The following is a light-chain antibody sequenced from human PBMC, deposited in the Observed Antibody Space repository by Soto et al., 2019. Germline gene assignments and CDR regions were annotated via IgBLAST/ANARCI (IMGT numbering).Light chain of an antibody. CDR1: QSVSINY. Sequence: EIVLTQSPGTLSLSPGERATLSCRASQSVSINYLAWYQQKPGQAPRLLIYGASTRATGIPDRFSGSGSGTDFTLTISRLEPEDFAVYYCQQYDSSQWTFGQGTKVEIK. J-gene: IGKJ1*01. V-gene: IGKV3-20*01. CDR2: GAS. CDR3: QQYDSSQWT.